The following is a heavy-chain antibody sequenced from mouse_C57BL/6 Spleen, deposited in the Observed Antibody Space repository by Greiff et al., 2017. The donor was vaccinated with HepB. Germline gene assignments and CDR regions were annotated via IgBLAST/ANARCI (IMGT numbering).Heavy chain of an antibody. CDR3: ARGDYYGSSYDYAMDY. J-gene: IGHJ4*01. V-gene: IGHV5-4*03. CDR2: ISDGGSYT. Sequence: EVKLVESGGGLVKPGGSLKLSCAASGFTFSSYAMSWVRQTPEKRLEWVATISDGGSYTYYPDNVKGRFTISRDNAKNNLYLQMSHLKSEDTAMYYCARGDYYGSSYDYAMDYWGQGTSVTVSS. CDR1: GFTFSSYA. D-gene: IGHD1-1*01.